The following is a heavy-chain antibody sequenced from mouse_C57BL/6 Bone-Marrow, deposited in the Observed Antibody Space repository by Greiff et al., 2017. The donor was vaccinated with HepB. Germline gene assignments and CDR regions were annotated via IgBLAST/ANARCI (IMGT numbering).Heavy chain of an antibody. V-gene: IGHV14-4*01. J-gene: IGHJ1*03. CDR2: IDPENGDT. D-gene: IGHD2-3*01. Sequence: VQLQQSGAELVRPGASVKLSCTASGFNIKDDYMHWVKQRPEQGLEWIGWIDPENGDTEYASKFQGKATITADTSSNTAYLQLSSLTSDDTAVYYCTTWLLRPYWYFDVWGTGTTVTVSS. CDR3: TTWLLRPYWYFDV. CDR1: GFNIKDDY.